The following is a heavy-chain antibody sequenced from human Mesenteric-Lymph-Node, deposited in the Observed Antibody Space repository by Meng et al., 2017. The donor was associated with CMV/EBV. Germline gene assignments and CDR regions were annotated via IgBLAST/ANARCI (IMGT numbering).Heavy chain of an antibody. D-gene: IGHD5-24*01. CDR2: INPNSGVS. CDR3: ARDNLNSESFDP. Sequence: QVQLVQSRAEVAKPGASVQVSCRASGYTFTNFYIHWVRQAPGQGLEWMGRINPNSGVSNSAQNFQGRVTMTRDTSISTAYMELGRLTSDDTAVYYCARDNLNSESFDPWGQVTLVTVSS. CDR1: GYTFTNFY. V-gene: IGHV1-2*06. J-gene: IGHJ5*02.